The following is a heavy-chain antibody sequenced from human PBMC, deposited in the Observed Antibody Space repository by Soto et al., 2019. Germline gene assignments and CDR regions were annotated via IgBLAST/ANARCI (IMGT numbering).Heavy chain of an antibody. V-gene: IGHV3-30-3*01. J-gene: IGHJ6*02. CDR1: GFTFSSYA. D-gene: IGHD3-10*01. CDR2: ISYDGGNK. CDR3: ARGETYYDGSGSYPVIYGMDG. Sequence: GGSLRLSCAASGFTFSSYAMHWVRQAPGKGLEWVAVISYDGGNKYYADSVKGRFTISRDNSKNTLYLQMNSLRAEDTAVYYCARGETYYDGSGSYPVIYGMDGWGQGTTVTVSS.